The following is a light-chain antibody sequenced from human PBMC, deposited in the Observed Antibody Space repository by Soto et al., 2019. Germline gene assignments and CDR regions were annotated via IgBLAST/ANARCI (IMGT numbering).Light chain of an antibody. CDR1: QSVTNDY. J-gene: IGKJ1*01. CDR2: NTS. Sequence: EIVLTQSPGTLSLSPGERATLSCRASQSVTNDYLAWYQQKPGQAPRLLIYNTSSRTTGIPDRFSGGGSGTDFTLTISRLEPEDSAVYYCQQYGGPPWTFGQGTRVEVK. V-gene: IGKV3-20*01. CDR3: QQYGGPPWT.